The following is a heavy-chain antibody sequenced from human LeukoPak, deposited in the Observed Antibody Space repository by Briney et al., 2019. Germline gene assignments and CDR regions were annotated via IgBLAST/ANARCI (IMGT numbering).Heavy chain of an antibody. Sequence: GGSLRLSCAASGFNLRSYWMHWVRQAPGKGLVWVSRINTDGSSTNYADSVKGRFTISRDSAKNTLYLQMNSLRAEDTAVYYCVRHSSWSLYWGQGTLVTVSS. CDR3: VRHSSWSLY. CDR1: GFNLRSYW. D-gene: IGHD6-13*01. J-gene: IGHJ4*02. CDR2: INTDGSST. V-gene: IGHV3-74*01.